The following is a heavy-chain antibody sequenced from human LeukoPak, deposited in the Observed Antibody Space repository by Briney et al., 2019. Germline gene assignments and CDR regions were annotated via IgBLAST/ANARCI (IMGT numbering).Heavy chain of an antibody. CDR3: ASHSSSWYGFDY. CDR1: GFTFRNWA. J-gene: IGHJ4*02. V-gene: IGHV3-64*04. D-gene: IGHD6-13*01. CDR2: INSNAGIT. Sequence: TGGSLRLSCSASGFTFRNWAMHGVRQAPGKGLEHVSVINSNAGITDYADSVKGRFTISRDNSKNTLYLQMNSLSAEDTAVSYCASHSSSWYGFDYWGQGTLVTVSS.